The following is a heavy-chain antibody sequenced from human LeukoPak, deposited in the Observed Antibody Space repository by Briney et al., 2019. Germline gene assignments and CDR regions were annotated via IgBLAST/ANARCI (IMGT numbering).Heavy chain of an antibody. V-gene: IGHV4-59*01. Sequence: SETLSLTCTVSGGSISSYYWSWIRQPPGKGLEWIGHIYYSGSTNYNPSLKSRVTISVDTSKNQFSLKLSSVTAADTAVYYCARGEDIVVVPAAPAWFDPWGQGTLVTVSS. CDR1: GGSISSYY. J-gene: IGHJ5*02. D-gene: IGHD2-2*01. CDR2: IYYSGST. CDR3: ARGEDIVVVPAAPAWFDP.